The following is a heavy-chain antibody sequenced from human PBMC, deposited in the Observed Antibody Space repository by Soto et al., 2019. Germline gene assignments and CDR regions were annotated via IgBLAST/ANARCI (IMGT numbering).Heavy chain of an antibody. D-gene: IGHD3-3*01. CDR2: IYYSGST. Sequence: PSETLSLTCTVSGGSVSSGSYYWSWIRQHPGKGLEWIGYIYYSGSTNYNPSLKSRVTISVDTSKNQFSLNLSSVTAADTAVYYCARQGITIFGGELDYYYYYGMDVWGQGTTVTVSS. CDR1: GGSVSSGSYY. CDR3: ARQGITIFGGELDYYYYYGMDV. J-gene: IGHJ6*02. V-gene: IGHV4-61*01.